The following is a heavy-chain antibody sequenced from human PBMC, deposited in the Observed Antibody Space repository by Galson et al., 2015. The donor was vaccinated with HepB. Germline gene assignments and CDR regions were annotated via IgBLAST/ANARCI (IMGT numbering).Heavy chain of an antibody. CDR3: ARGYSYDINWFDP. D-gene: IGHD5-18*01. V-gene: IGHV1-69*04. CDR2: IIPILGIA. J-gene: IGHJ5*02. CDR1: GGTFSSYA. Sequence: SVKVSCKASGGTFSSYAISWVRQAPGQGLEWMGRIIPILGIANYAQKFQGRVTITADKSTSTAYMELSSLRSEDTAVYYCARGYSYDINWFDPWGQGTLVTVSS.